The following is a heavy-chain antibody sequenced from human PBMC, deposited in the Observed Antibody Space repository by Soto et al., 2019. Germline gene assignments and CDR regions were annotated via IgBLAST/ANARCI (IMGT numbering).Heavy chain of an antibody. CDR2: IYYSGST. CDR1: GGSISSYY. CDR3: ARFNGLVPAAKLVHYGMDV. Sequence: SETLSLTCTVSGGSISSYYWSWIRQPPGKGLERIGYIYYSGSTNYNPSLKSRVTISVDTSKNQFSLKLSSVTAADTAVYYCARFNGLVPAAKLVHYGMDVWGQGTTVTVSS. D-gene: IGHD2-2*01. J-gene: IGHJ6*02. V-gene: IGHV4-59*01.